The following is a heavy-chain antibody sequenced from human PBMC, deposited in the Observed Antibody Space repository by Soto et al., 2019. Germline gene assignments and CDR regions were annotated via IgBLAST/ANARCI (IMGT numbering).Heavy chain of an antibody. CDR1: GFTFSSYW. J-gene: IGHJ4*02. CDR2: INSDGSST. V-gene: IGHV3-74*01. CDR3: AKASMVRGIITIFDY. D-gene: IGHD3-10*01. Sequence: PGGSLRLSCAASGFTFSSYWMHWVRQAPGKGLVWVSRINSDGSSTSYADSVKGRFTISRDNAKNTLYLQMNSLRAEDTAVYYCAKASMVRGIITIFDYWGQGTLVTVSS.